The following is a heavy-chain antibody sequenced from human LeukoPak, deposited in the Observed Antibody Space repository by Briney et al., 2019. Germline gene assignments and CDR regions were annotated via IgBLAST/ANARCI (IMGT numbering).Heavy chain of an antibody. CDR2: IYSGGST. CDR1: GGSISSGNYY. Sequence: SETLSLTCTVPGGSISSGNYYLTWIRQPAGKGLEWIGHIYSGGSTNFHPSLKSRVTISVDTSKTQLFLKLTSVTAADTAVYYCGRGKYCGDTRCQGYYYMDVWGKGTTVTVSS. CDR3: GRGKYCGDTRCQGYYYMDV. D-gene: IGHD2-21*01. V-gene: IGHV4-61*09. J-gene: IGHJ6*03.